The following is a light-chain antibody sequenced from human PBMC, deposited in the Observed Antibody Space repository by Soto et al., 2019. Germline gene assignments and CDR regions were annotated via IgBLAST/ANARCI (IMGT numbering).Light chain of an antibody. Sequence: EIVMTQSPSTLSVSPGERATLSCRASQSVSSDLAWYQQKPGQAPRLLIYDASTMATGIPVRFSGSGSGTELTLTLSSLHSEAFELYYCQQYQNWTPLTFGGGTKVEI. CDR2: DAS. CDR3: QQYQNWTPLT. J-gene: IGKJ4*01. CDR1: QSVSSD. V-gene: IGKV3-15*01.